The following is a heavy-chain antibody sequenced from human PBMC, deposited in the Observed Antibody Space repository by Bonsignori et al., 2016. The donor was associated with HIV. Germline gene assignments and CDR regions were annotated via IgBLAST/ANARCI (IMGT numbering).Heavy chain of an antibody. CDR2: IYHSGST. V-gene: IGHV4-38-2*01. CDR1: GYSISSGYY. J-gene: IGHJ3*02. Sequence: GSLRLSCAVSGYSISSGYYWGWIRQPPGKGLEWIGSIYHSGSTYYNPSLKSRVTISVDTSKNQFSLKLSSVTAADTAVYYCAIETGDPPQSGAFDIWGQGTMVTVSS. CDR3: AIETGDPPQSGAFDI. D-gene: IGHD7-27*01.